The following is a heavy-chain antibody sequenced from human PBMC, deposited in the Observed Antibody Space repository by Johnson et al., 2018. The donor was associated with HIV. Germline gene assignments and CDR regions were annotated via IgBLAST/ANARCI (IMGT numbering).Heavy chain of an antibody. J-gene: IGHJ3*02. CDR1: GFTFSSYA. Sequence: QVQLVESGGGVVQPGRSLRLSCAASGFTFSSYAMHWVRQAPGKGLEWVAGIWYDGSNKYYVDSVKGRFSISRDNSKNTLYRQMHSLRAEDTAGYNCAKGPWDLPHAFNIWGRGTMVIVSS. V-gene: IGHV3-33*06. CDR2: IWYDGSNK. D-gene: IGHD1-26*01. CDR3: AKGPWDLPHAFNI.